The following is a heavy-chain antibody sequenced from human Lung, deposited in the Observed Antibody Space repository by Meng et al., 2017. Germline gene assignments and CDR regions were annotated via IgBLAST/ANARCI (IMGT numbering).Heavy chain of an antibody. J-gene: IGHJ4*02. Sequence: QVQLHAGGEGLLQPSETLSLTCVVPGGSFSDYYWSWIRQPPGKGLEWIGEINHSGSTNYNPSLESRATISVDTSQNNLSLKLSSVTAADSAVYYCARGPTTMAHDFDYWGQGTLVTVSS. D-gene: IGHD4-11*01. CDR1: GGSFSDYY. CDR3: ARGPTTMAHDFDY. V-gene: IGHV4-34*01. CDR2: INHSGST.